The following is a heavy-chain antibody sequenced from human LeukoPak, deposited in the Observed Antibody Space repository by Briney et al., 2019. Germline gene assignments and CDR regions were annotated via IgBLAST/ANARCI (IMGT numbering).Heavy chain of an antibody. CDR2: IYYSGST. CDR3: ARRGWAAAGYLSYYFDY. CDR1: GGSISSSSYY. D-gene: IGHD6-13*01. V-gene: IGHV4-39*01. J-gene: IGHJ4*02. Sequence: SETLSLTCTVSGGSISSSSYYWGWIRQPPGKGLEWIGSIYYSGSTYYNPPLKSRVTISVDTSKNQFSLKLSSVTAADTAVYYCARRGWAAAGYLSYYFDYWGQGTLVTVSS.